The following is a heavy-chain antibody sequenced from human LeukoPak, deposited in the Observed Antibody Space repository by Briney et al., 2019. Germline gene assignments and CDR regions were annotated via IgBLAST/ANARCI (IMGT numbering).Heavy chain of an antibody. V-gene: IGHV1-69*04. Sequence: GASVKVSCKASGGTFSSYAISWVRQAPGQGLEWMGRIIPILGIANYAQKFQGRVTITADKSTSTAHLELSSLRSEDTAVYYCARDLGVAATGGAFDIWGQGTMVTVSS. CDR3: ARDLGVAATGGAFDI. J-gene: IGHJ3*02. CDR1: GGTFSSYA. D-gene: IGHD2-15*01. CDR2: IIPILGIA.